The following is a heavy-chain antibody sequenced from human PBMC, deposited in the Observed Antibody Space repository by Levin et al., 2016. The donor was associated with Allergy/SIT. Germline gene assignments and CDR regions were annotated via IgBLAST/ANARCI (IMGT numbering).Heavy chain of an antibody. CDR1: GGSISAIDYY. J-gene: IGHJ6*02. D-gene: IGHD6-13*01. V-gene: IGHV4-39*01. Sequence: SETLSLTCTVSGGSISAIDYYWGWIRQLPGKGLEWIATIYYSGITYYNPSLKSRVTMSVDTSMNQFSLKLSSVTAADTAVYYCARHKGSSTNYNYYGLDVWGLGTTVTVSS. CDR3: ARHKGSSTNYNYYGLDV. CDR2: IYYSGIT.